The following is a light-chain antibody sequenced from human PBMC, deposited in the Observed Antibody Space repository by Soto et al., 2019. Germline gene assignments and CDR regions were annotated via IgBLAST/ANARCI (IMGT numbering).Light chain of an antibody. J-gene: IGKJ1*01. CDR3: QQYQNLWT. V-gene: IGKV3-15*01. CDR1: QTIYSN. CDR2: RAS. Sequence: IVMTQSPATLSVSPGERATLSCRAGQTIYSNVAWYQQRPGQAPRLLIYRASTRATGVPARFRGSGSGTEFTLTISGLQSEDLALYYCQQYQNLWTFGQGTKVEIK.